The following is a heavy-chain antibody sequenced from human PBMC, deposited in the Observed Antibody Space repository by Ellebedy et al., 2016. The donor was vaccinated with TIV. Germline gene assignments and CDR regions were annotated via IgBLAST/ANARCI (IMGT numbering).Heavy chain of an antibody. Sequence: GESLKISCAASGFTFSHYWIHWVRQAPGKGLVWLSRINLDGSSANYADSVKGRFSISRDNSKNTLYVQMNSLRAEDTAVYYCARGGRDQWLIDYWGQGTLVTVSS. CDR2: INLDGSSA. CDR1: GFTFSHYW. D-gene: IGHD5-12*01. V-gene: IGHV3-74*01. J-gene: IGHJ4*02. CDR3: ARGGRDQWLIDY.